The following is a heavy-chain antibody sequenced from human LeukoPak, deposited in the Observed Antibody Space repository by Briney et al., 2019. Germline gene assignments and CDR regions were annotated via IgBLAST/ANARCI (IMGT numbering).Heavy chain of an antibody. CDR1: GFTFSSYA. D-gene: IGHD3-22*01. Sequence: PGGSLRLSCAASGFTFSSYAMSWVRQAPGKELEWVSAISGSGGSTYYADPVKGRFTISRDNSKNTLYLQMNSLRAEDTAVYYCAKDGGITMIVVVITDYYYYGMDVWGQGTTVTVSS. J-gene: IGHJ6*02. V-gene: IGHV3-23*01. CDR2: ISGSGGST. CDR3: AKDGGITMIVVVITDYYYYGMDV.